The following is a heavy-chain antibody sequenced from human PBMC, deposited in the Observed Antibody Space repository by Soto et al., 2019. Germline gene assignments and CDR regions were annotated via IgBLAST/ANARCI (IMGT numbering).Heavy chain of an antibody. J-gene: IGHJ4*02. Sequence: PSETLSLTCTVSGGSISSGGYYWSWIRQHPGKGLEWIGYIYYSASTYYNPSLKSRVTISVDTSKNQFSLKLSSVTAADTAVYYCARGAAADLYFDYWGQGTLVTFSS. CDR1: GGSISSGGYY. V-gene: IGHV4-31*03. D-gene: IGHD6-13*01. CDR3: ARGAAADLYFDY. CDR2: IYYSAST.